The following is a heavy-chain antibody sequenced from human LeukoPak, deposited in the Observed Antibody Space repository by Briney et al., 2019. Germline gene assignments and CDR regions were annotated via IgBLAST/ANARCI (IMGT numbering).Heavy chain of an antibody. V-gene: IGHV3-74*01. D-gene: IGHD2/OR15-2a*01. CDR3: ASYLTSIPSGMDV. Sequence: GGPLRLSCAASGFTFSSYWMHWLRQEPRKGLVWVSRISTDGSSRSYADSVKGRFTISRDNGKNTLYLQMNSLRAEDTAVYYCASYLTSIPSGMDVWGQGATVTVSS. CDR1: GFTFSSYW. CDR2: ISTDGSSR. J-gene: IGHJ6*02.